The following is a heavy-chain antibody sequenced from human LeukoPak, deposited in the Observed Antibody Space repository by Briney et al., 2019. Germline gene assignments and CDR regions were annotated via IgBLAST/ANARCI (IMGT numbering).Heavy chain of an antibody. CDR1: GFTFSSYW. V-gene: IGHV3-7*01. CDR2: IKQDGSEK. D-gene: IGHD2-2*01. Sequence: PGGSLRLSRAASGFTFSSYWMSWVRQAPGKGLEWVANIKQDGSEKYYVDSVKGRFTISRDNAKNSLYLQMNSLRAEDTAVYYCARLSYCSSTSCYFAGYYYYYMDVWGKGTTVTVSS. CDR3: ARLSYCSSTSCYFAGYYYYYMDV. J-gene: IGHJ6*03.